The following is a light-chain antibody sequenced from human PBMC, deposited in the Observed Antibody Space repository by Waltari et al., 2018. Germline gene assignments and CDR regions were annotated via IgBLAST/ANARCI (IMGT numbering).Light chain of an antibody. CDR2: DVR. V-gene: IGLV2-11*01. J-gene: IGLJ2*01. CDR3: SPFPGGSLV. CDR1: NSDIDPFNY. Sequence: QSALTQPRSVSGSPGQSVTISCTKTNSDIDPFNYVSWYQQHPGKAPKLVIYDVRVRPSGVPDRFSVSRSGNTASLIISGRQPEDEADYYCSPFPGGSLVFGGGTELTVL.